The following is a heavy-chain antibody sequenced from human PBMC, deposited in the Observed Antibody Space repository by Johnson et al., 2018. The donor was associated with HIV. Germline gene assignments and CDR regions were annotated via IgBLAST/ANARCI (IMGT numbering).Heavy chain of an antibody. CDR3: AKGTSRGWADAFDV. CDR2: MNWNGGSR. D-gene: IGHD6-19*01. V-gene: IGHV3-20*04. J-gene: IGHJ3*01. Sequence: VQLVESGGGLVQPGGSLRLSCAASGFTVSSNYMSWVRKAPGKGLEWVSGMNWNGGSRGYGDSVKGRFTISRDASKNSLYLQMNSLRAEDTAVYYCAKGTSRGWADAFDVGGQGTMVTVSS. CDR1: GFTVSSNY.